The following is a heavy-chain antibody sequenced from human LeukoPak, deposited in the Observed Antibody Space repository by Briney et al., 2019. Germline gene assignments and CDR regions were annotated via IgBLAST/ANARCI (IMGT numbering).Heavy chain of an antibody. CDR3: ARAGGGNKYYFDY. J-gene: IGHJ4*02. D-gene: IGHD4-23*01. CDR1: GFTFSNAW. V-gene: IGHV3-15*01. Sequence: PGGSLRLSCAASGFTFSNAWMSWVRQAPGKGLEWVGRIKSKTDGGTTDYAAPVKGRFTISRDDSKNTLYLQMNSLRAEDTAVYYCARAGGGNKYYFDYWGQGTLVTVSS. CDR2: IKSKTDGGTT.